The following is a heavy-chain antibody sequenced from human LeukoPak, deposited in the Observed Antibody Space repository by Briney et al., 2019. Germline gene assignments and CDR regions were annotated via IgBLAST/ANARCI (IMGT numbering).Heavy chain of an antibody. CDR2: INPDNGDA. Sequence: ASVKVSCKASGYTFTSYYMHWVRQAPGQGLEWMGCINPDNGDAQYSQEFQGRVTITRDTSATTAYMELSSLRSDDMAVYYCTLYNYWGQGTLVTVSS. CDR1: GYTFTSYY. J-gene: IGHJ4*02. V-gene: IGHV1-3*03. D-gene: IGHD2-2*02. CDR3: TLYNY.